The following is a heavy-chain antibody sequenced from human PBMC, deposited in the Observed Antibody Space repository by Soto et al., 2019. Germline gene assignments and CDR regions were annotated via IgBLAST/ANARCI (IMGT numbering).Heavy chain of an antibody. CDR1: GGSISSGGYY. Sequence: SETLSLTCTVSGGSISSGGYYWSWIRQHPGKGLEWIRYIYYSGSTYYNPSLKSRVTISVDTSKNQFSLKLSSVTAADTAVYYCARAGGMLGSSYYYDSSGPEQYAFDIWGQGTMVTVSS. CDR3: ARAGGMLGSSYYYDSSGPEQYAFDI. J-gene: IGHJ3*02. V-gene: IGHV4-31*03. D-gene: IGHD3-22*01. CDR2: IYYSGST.